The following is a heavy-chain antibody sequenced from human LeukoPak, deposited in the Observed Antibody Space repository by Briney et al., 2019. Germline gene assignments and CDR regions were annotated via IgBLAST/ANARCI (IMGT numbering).Heavy chain of an antibody. CDR1: GGSISSYY. CDR2: IYYSRST. Sequence: SETLSLTCTVSGGSISSYYWSWIRQPPGKGLEWIGNIYYSRSTNYNPSLKSRVTISVDTSKNQFSLKLSSVTAADTAVYYCARGGIAAAGYDYWGQGTLVTVSS. D-gene: IGHD6-13*01. CDR3: ARGGIAAAGYDY. V-gene: IGHV4-59*01. J-gene: IGHJ4*02.